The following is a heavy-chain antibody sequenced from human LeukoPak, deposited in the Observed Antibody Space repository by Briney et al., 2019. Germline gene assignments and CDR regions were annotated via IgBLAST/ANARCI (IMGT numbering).Heavy chain of an antibody. CDR3: ARGPGIDAFDI. CDR2: INHSGNT. V-gene: IGHV4-34*01. J-gene: IGHJ3*02. Sequence: PSETLSLTCAVYGGSFSDYFWTWIRQSPGKRLEWIGEINHSGNTNYNPSLKSRVTLSLDTSKNQFSLKLSSVTAADTAVYYCARGPGIDAFDIWGQGTMVTVSS. D-gene: IGHD1-14*01. CDR1: GGSFSDYF.